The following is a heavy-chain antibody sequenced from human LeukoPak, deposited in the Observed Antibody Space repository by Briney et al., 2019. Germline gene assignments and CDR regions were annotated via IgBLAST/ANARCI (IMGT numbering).Heavy chain of an antibody. D-gene: IGHD2-15*01. CDR1: GFTFSSYA. J-gene: IGHJ6*02. CDR3: ARDGVALYYYYGMDV. Sequence: GGSLRLSCAASGFTFSSYAMHWVRQAPGKGLGWVAGISYDGSNKYYADSVKGRFTISRDNSKNTLYLQMDSLRAEDTAVFYCARDGVALYYYYGMDVWGQGTTVTVSS. V-gene: IGHV3-30-3*01. CDR2: ISYDGSNK.